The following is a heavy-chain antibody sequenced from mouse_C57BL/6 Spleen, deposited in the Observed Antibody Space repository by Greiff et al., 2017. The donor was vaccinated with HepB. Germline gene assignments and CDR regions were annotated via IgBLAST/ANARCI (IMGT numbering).Heavy chain of an antibody. Sequence: EVKLMESGPELVKPGASVKISCKASGYSFTDYNMNWVKQSNGKSLEWIGVINPNYGTTSYNQKFKGKATLTVDQSSSTAYMQLNSLTSEDSAVYYCARWDGSGYDYAMDYWGQGTSVTVSS. D-gene: IGHD3-2*02. J-gene: IGHJ4*01. V-gene: IGHV1-39*01. CDR1: GYSFTDYN. CDR3: ARWDGSGYDYAMDY. CDR2: INPNYGTT.